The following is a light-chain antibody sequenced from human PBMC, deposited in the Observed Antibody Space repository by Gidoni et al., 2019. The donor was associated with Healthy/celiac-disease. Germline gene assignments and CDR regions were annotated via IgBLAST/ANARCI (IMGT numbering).Light chain of an antibody. CDR3: QQYGSSPYT. CDR1: QSVSSSY. J-gene: IGKJ2*01. CDR2: GAS. V-gene: IGKV3-20*01. Sequence: ESATLPCRASQSVSSSYLAWYQQKPGQAPRLLIYGASSWATGIPYRFSGSGSGTDFTLTISRLEPEDFAMYYCQQYGSSPYTFGQGTKLEIK.